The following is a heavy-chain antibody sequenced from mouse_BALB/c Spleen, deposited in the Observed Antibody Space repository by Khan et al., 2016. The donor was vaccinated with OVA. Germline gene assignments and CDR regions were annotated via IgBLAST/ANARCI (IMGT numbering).Heavy chain of an antibody. J-gene: IGHJ2*01. CDR2: INPSNGRT. V-gene: IGHV1S81*02. CDR3: ARLLINFDY. CDR1: GYTLTSYW. D-gene: IGHD1-1*01. Sequence: VQLQQSGAELVNPGASVNLSCKASGYTLTSYWMHWVKQRPGQGLEWIGEINPSNGRTNYNEKFKSKATLTVDKSSSTAYMQLSSPTSEDSAVYYSARLLINFDYWGQGTTLTVSS.